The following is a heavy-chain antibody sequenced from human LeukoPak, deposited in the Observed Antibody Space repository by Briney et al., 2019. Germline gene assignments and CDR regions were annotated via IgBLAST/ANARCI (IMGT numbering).Heavy chain of an antibody. CDR2: IIPIFGSG. J-gene: IGHJ4*02. Sequence: GASVKVSCKASGGTFSSYTISWVRLAPGQGLEWMGGIIPIFGSGNYAQKFQDRVTITADESTSTAYMELSSLRSEDTAVYYCAKAGAAAILDYWGQGTLVTVSS. CDR3: AKAGAAAILDY. D-gene: IGHD6-13*01. V-gene: IGHV1-69*01. CDR1: GGTFSSYT.